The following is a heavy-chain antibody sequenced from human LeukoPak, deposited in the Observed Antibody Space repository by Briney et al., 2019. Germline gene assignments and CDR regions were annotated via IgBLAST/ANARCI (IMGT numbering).Heavy chain of an antibody. CDR2: IDPSDSYT. J-gene: IGHJ6*02. V-gene: IGHV5-10-1*01. CDR1: GYSFTSQW. Sequence: GESLKISCKNSGYSFTSQWISWVRQMPGKGLEWMGRIDPSDSYTDYSPSFQGHVTISADKSISTAYLQWPSLKAPDTAMYYCTSQIVGPTGHYYGMDVWGQGTTVTASS. D-gene: IGHD1-26*01. CDR3: TSQIVGPTGHYYGMDV.